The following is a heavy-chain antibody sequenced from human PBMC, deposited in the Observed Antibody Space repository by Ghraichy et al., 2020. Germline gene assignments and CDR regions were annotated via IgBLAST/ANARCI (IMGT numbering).Heavy chain of an antibody. CDR1: GGSISSSSYY. J-gene: IGHJ3*02. Sequence: SETLSLTCTVSGGSISSSSYYWGWIRQPPGKGLEWIGSIYYNDSTYYNPSLKSRVTISVDTSKNHLSLNLSSATAADTAECYCARQLVTGIKGRGPFDIWGQATMITV. CDR2: IYYNDST. CDR3: ARQLVTGIKGRGPFDI. D-gene: IGHD1-20*01. V-gene: IGHV4-39*01.